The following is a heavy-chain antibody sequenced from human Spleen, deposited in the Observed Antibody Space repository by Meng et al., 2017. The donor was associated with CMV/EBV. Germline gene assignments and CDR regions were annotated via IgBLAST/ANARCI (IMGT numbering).Heavy chain of an antibody. J-gene: IGHJ4*02. CDR1: GGSISSRGSF. CDR3: ASVQWLVRRYYFDN. D-gene: IGHD6-19*01. Sequence: GSLRLSCTVSGGSISSRGSFWAWIRQPPGKGLIWIGSLSDSGSTYYNPSLKSRVTISVDTSNNQFSLKVRPLTAADMAVYYCASVQWLVRRYYFDNWGQGTLVTVSS. V-gene: IGHV4-39*07. CDR2: LSDSGST.